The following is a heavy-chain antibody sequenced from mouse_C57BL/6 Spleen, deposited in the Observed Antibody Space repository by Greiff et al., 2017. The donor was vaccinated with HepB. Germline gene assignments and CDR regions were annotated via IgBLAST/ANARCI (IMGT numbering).Heavy chain of an antibody. D-gene: IGHD2-12*01. Sequence: EVQLQQSGPELVKPGASVKISCKASGYTFTDYYMNWVKQSHGKSLEWIGDINPNNGGTSYNQKFKGKATLTVDKSSSTAYMELRSLTSEDSAVYYCARPYSVYWYFDVWGTGTTVTVSS. V-gene: IGHV1-26*01. CDR1: GYTFTDYY. CDR2: INPNNGGT. J-gene: IGHJ1*03. CDR3: ARPYSVYWYFDV.